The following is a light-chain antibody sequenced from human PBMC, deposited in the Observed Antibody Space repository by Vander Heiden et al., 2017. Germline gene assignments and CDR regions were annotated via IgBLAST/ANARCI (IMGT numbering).Light chain of an antibody. V-gene: IGLV1-47*01. Sequence: QSVPTQPPSASGTPGQRLPISCSGTTSNFESNLLYCYQQHLPGTAPKLLIYRDNHRPSGVPYRFSGSKSGTSASLAISGLRSDDEAVYYCAVWDDSLQGYVLFGGGTKLTVL. J-gene: IGLJ2*01. CDR3: AVWDDSLQGYVL. CDR1: TSNFESNL. CDR2: RDN.